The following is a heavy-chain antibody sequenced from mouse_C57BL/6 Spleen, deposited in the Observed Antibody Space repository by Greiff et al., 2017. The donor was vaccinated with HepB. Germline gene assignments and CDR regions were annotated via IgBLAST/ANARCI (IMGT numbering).Heavy chain of an antibody. V-gene: IGHV1-82*01. Sequence: VQLQESGPELVKPGASVKISCKASGYAFSSSWMNWVKQRPGKGLEWIGRIYPGDGDTNYNGKFKGKATLTADKSSSTAYMQLSSLTSEDSAVYFCARFDYDVGYFDVWGTGTTVTVSS. D-gene: IGHD2-4*01. CDR3: ARFDYDVGYFDV. CDR1: GYAFSSSW. J-gene: IGHJ1*03. CDR2: IYPGDGDT.